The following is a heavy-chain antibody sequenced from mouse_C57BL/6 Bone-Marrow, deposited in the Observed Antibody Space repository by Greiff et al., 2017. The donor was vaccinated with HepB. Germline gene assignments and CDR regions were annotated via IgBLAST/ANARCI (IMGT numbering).Heavy chain of an antibody. CDR1: GFSFNTYA. V-gene: IGHV10-1*01. CDR2: IRSKSNNYAT. D-gene: IGHD1-1*01. J-gene: IGHJ1*03. CDR3: VRHNTTVVATEHWYFDV. Sequence: EVQGVESGGGLVQPKGSLKLSCAASGFSFNTYAMNWVRQAPGKGLEWVARIRSKSNNYATYYADSVKDRFTISRDDSESMLYLQMNNLKTEDTAMYYCVRHNTTVVATEHWYFDVWGTGTTVTVSS.